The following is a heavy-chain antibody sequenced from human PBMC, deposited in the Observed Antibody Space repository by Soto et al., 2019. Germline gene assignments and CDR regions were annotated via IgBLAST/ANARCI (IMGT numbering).Heavy chain of an antibody. D-gene: IGHD2-2*01. CDR3: ARSIVVVPAATKYYYYGMDV. CDR2: IYPGDSDT. CDR1: GYSFTSYW. J-gene: IGHJ6*02. Sequence: PGESRKISCKGSGYSFTSYWIGWVRQMPGKGLEWMGIIYPGDSDTRYSPSFQGQVTISADKSISTAYLQWSSLKASDTAMYYCARSIVVVPAATKYYYYGMDVWGQGTTVTVSS. V-gene: IGHV5-51*01.